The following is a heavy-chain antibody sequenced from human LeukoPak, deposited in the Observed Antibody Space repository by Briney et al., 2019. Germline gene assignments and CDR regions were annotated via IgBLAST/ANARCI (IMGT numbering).Heavy chain of an antibody. CDR1: GFTFSSYS. V-gene: IGHV3-21*01. CDR2: ISSGSSYI. CDR3: ARARGDFWSGYQYYFDY. Sequence: GGSLRLSCAASGFTFSSYSINWVRQAPGKGLEWVSSISSGSSYIYYADSVKGRFTISRDNAKNSLYLQMNSLRAEDTAVYYCARARGDFWSGYQYYFDYWGQGTLVTASS. D-gene: IGHD3-3*01. J-gene: IGHJ4*02.